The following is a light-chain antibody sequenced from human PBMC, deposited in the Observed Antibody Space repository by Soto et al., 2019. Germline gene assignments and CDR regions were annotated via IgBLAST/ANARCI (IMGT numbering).Light chain of an antibody. Sequence: EIVLTQSPGTLSLSPGERATLSCRASQSVSNNYLAWYQQKPGQAPRLLIYGASSWATGIPDRFSGSGSGTDFTLTISRLEPEDFVVYYCQQYGTSPVTFAGGTKVEIK. J-gene: IGKJ4*01. CDR3: QQYGTSPVT. CDR1: QSVSNNY. V-gene: IGKV3-20*01. CDR2: GAS.